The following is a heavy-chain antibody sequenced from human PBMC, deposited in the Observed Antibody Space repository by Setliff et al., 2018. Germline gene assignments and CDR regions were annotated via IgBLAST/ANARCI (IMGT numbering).Heavy chain of an antibody. J-gene: IGHJ4*02. D-gene: IGHD2-8*02. CDR2: ISAYNGNT. Sequence: GASVKVSCKASGYTFTSYGISWVRQAPGQGLEWMGWISAYNGNTNYAQKLQGRVTMTTDTSAGTAYMELRGLESDDTAVYYCSRLVRYCTATTCQRLSGGEYWGQGTLVTVSS. CDR1: GYTFTSYG. CDR3: SRLVRYCTATTCQRLSGGEY. V-gene: IGHV1-18*01.